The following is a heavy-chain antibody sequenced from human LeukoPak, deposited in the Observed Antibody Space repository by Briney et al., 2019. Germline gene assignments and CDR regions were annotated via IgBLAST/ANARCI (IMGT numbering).Heavy chain of an antibody. J-gene: IGHJ4*02. CDR1: GYTFTSYG. Sequence: ASVSVSCTASGYTFTSYGISWGRRAPGQGLEWMGWISAYNGNANYAQKLQGRVTMTTDTSTSTAYMELRSLRSDDTAVYYCARGYMYYYDSSGYLDYWGQGTLVTVSS. CDR2: ISAYNGNA. V-gene: IGHV1-18*01. D-gene: IGHD3-22*01. CDR3: ARGYMYYYDSSGYLDY.